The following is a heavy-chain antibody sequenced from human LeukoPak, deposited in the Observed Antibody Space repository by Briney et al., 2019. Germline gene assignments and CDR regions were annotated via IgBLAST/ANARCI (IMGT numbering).Heavy chain of an antibody. CDR1: GYTFTSYD. CDR3: ARGARFYDSSGYYPNDFDY. V-gene: IGHV1-8*01. Sequence: ASVKVSCKASGYTFTSYDINWVRQATGQGLEWMGWMNPNSSNTGYAQKFQGRVTMTRNTSISTAYMELSSLRSEDTAVYYCARGARFYDSSGYYPNDFDYWGQGTLVTVSS. J-gene: IGHJ4*02. CDR2: MNPNSSNT. D-gene: IGHD3-22*01.